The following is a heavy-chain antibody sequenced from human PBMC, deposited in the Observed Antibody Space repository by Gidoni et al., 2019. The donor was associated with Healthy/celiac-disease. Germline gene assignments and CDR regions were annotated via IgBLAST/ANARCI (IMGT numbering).Heavy chain of an antibody. CDR2: ISYDGNNK. D-gene: IGHD6-25*01. CDR3: ARVRGGLYNWFDP. Sequence: QVQLVESGGGVVQPGRSLRLSCAASGFTFSSYGMHWVRQFPGKGLEWVALISYDGNNKSYADSVKGRFTISRDNFKNTLYLQMNSLRAEDTAVYYCARVRGGLYNWFDPWGQGTLVTVSS. J-gene: IGHJ5*02. V-gene: IGHV3-30*19. CDR1: GFTFSSYG.